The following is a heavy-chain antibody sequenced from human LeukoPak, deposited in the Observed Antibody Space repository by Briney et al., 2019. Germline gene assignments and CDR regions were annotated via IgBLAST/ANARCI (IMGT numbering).Heavy chain of an antibody. V-gene: IGHV3-30-3*01. D-gene: IGHD3-3*01. CDR2: ISYDGSNK. J-gene: IGHJ6*02. Sequence: GRCLRLSCAASGFTFSSYAMHWVRQAPGKGLEWVAVISYDGSNKYYADSVKGRFTISRDNSKNTLYLQMNSLRAEDTAVYYCARVLRFLEWFYYYGMDVWGQGTTVTVSS. CDR3: ARVLRFLEWFYYYGMDV. CDR1: GFTFSSYA.